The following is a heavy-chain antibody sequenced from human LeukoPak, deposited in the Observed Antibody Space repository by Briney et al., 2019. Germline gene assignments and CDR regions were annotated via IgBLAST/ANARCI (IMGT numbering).Heavy chain of an antibody. CDR1: GGSISSSSYY. CDR2: IYYSGST. V-gene: IGHV4-39*07. Sequence: PSETLSLTCTVSGGSISSSSYYWGWIRQPPGKGLEWIGSIYYSGSTYYNPSLKSRVTISVDTSKNQFSLKLSSVTAADTAVYYCARSDYYDSSGYGEGTYYFDYWGQGTLVTVSS. CDR3: ARSDYYDSSGYGEGTYYFDY. J-gene: IGHJ4*02. D-gene: IGHD3-22*01.